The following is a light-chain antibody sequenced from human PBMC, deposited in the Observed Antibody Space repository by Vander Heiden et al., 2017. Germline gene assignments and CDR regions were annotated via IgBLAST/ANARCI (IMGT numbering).Light chain of an antibody. V-gene: IGLV2-8*01. CDR3: SSYAGSIPHGV. CDR1: SSDVGGYNY. CDR2: EVS. J-gene: IGLJ2*01. Sequence: SSDVGGYNYVSWYQQHPGKAPKLMIYEVSKRPSGVPDRFSGSKSGNTASLTVSGLQAEDEAKYDCSSYAGSIPHGVFGGGTKLTVL.